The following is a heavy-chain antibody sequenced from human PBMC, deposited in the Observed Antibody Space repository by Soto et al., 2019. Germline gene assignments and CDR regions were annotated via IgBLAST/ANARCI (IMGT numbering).Heavy chain of an antibody. CDR1: GFIFRNYN. V-gene: IGHV3-64*07. J-gene: IGHJ4*02. CDR3: ARADYGTFDN. D-gene: IGHD4-17*01. Sequence: EVQLLESGGGLVQPRGSLRLSCSASGFIFRNYNMHWVRQAPGKGLEYVSGISSNGGSTFYADSVKGRFSISRDNSKNTLHLQMGSLRPEDMGTYYCARADYGTFDNWGQGTLVAVSS. CDR2: ISSNGGST.